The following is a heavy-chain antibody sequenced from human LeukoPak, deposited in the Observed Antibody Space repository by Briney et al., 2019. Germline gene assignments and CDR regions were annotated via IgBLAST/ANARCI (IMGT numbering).Heavy chain of an antibody. Sequence: ASVKVSCKASGYTFTSYYMHWVRQAPGQGLEWMGIINPSGGSTSYAQKFQGRVTMTRDTSTSTAYMELRSLRSDDSALYYCARDPLMIKFGGAPNKYFDFWGLGTLVTVSS. V-gene: IGHV1-46*01. J-gene: IGHJ4*01. CDR1: GYTFTSYY. CDR3: ARDPLMIKFGGAPNKYFDF. D-gene: IGHD3-16*01. CDR2: INPSGGST.